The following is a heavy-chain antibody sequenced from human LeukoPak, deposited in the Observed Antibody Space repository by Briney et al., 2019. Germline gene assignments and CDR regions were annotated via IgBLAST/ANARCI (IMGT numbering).Heavy chain of an antibody. CDR2: ISSSSGYI. J-gene: IGHJ6*03. V-gene: IGHV3-21*01. Sequence: GGSLRLSCAASGFTFSSYSMNWVRQAPGKGLEWVSSISSSSGYIYYADSVKGRFTISRDNAKNSLYLQMNSLRAEDTAVYYCAGEEYYYMDVWGKGTTVTVSS. CDR3: AGEEYYYMDV. CDR1: GFTFSSYS.